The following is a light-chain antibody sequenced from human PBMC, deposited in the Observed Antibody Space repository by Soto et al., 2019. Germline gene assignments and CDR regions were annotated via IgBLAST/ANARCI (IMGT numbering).Light chain of an antibody. V-gene: IGKV3-15*01. Sequence: EIVMTQSPATLSVSPGERATLSCRASQSVGSNLAWYQQKPGQAPRLLIYYASTRDTGVPARFSGSGSGTDFTLTISSLQSEDFAVYYCQQYNNWPPSWTFGQGNKVDIK. CDR3: QQYNNWPPSWT. J-gene: IGKJ1*01. CDR1: QSVGSN. CDR2: YAS.